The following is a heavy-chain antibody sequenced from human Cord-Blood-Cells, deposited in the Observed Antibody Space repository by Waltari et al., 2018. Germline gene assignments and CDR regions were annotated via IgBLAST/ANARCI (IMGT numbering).Heavy chain of an antibody. CDR2: IDWDDDK. D-gene: IGHD6-6*01. Sequence: QVTLRESGPALVKPTQTLTLTCTFSGFSLSTSGMCVSWIRQPPGKALEWLARIDWDDDKYYSTSLKTRLTISKDTSKNQVVLTMTNMDSVDTATYYCARIPYSSSSEGAFDIWGQGTMVTVSS. CDR1: GFSLSTSGMC. J-gene: IGHJ3*02. CDR3: ARIPYSSSSEGAFDI. V-gene: IGHV2-70*15.